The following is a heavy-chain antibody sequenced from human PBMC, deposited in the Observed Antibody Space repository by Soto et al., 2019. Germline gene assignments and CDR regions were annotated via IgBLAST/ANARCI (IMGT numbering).Heavy chain of an antibody. CDR1: GGSISSYY. CDR2: IYYSGST. Sequence: SETLSLTCTVSGGSISSYYWSWIRQPPGKGLEWIGYIYYSGSTNYNPSLKSRVTISVGTSKNQYTLKLSSVTAADTAVYYCARQDYSSGYDYWGQGTLVTVLL. CDR3: ARQDYSSGYDY. J-gene: IGHJ4*02. D-gene: IGHD6-19*01. V-gene: IGHV4-59*08.